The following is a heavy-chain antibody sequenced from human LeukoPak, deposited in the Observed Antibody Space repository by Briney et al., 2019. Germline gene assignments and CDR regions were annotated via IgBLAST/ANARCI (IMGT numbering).Heavy chain of an antibody. J-gene: IGHJ3*02. CDR2: ISYDGSNK. Sequence: GGSLRLSCAASGFTFSSYGMHWVRQAPGKGLEWVAVISYDGSNKYYADSVKGRFTISRDNSKNTLYLQMNSLRAEDTAVYYCARDRVSNYYDSSGYLDAFDIWGQGTMVTVSS. CDR1: GFTFSSYG. V-gene: IGHV3-30*03. CDR3: ARDRVSNYYDSSGYLDAFDI. D-gene: IGHD3-22*01.